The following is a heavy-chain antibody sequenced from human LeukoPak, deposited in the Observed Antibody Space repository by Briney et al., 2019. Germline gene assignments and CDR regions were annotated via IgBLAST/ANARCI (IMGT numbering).Heavy chain of an antibody. CDR2: ISGSVSGS. V-gene: IGHV3-23*01. J-gene: IGHJ4*02. D-gene: IGHD2-15*01. Sequence: AGGSLRLSCAASGFTFGDYAMNWVRQAPGKGLEWVSVISGSVSGSHSADSVKGRFTISRDNSKNTLYLKMDSLRGEDTAVYYCAKEGAAVIGYCDYWGQGALHVDSS. CDR3: AKEGAAVIGYCDY. CDR1: GFTFGDYA.